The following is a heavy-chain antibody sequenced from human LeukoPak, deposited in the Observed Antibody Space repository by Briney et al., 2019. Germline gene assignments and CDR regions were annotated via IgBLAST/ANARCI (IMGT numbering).Heavy chain of an antibody. J-gene: IGHJ4*02. V-gene: IGHV3-48*04. D-gene: IGHD6-19*01. CDR2: ISSSSSSSTI. Sequence: PGGSLRLSCAASGFTLSTSWMTWVRQAPGKGLEWVSYISSSSSSSTIYYADSVKGRFTISRDNAKNSLYLQMNSLRAEDTAVYYCARGLQWLVRGPCDYWGQGSLVTVSS. CDR3: ARGLQWLVRGPCDY. CDR1: GFTLSTSW.